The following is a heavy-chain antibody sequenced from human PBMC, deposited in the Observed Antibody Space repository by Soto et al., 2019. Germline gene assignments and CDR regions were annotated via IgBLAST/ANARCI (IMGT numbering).Heavy chain of an antibody. D-gene: IGHD5-12*01. V-gene: IGHV4-59*01. Sequence: QVQLQVSGPGLVKPSATLSLSCTVSTGSTNSFYWSWIRQPPGKGLHWLGYFFYTGSTNHNPSLKSRVTISLDMSSNQFALRLSSVTAADTAMYYCARSRDGYNLNPIDQWCQGRLVTVST. CDR1: TGSTNSFY. J-gene: IGHJ4*02. CDR3: ARSRDGYNLNPIDQ. CDR2: FFYTGST.